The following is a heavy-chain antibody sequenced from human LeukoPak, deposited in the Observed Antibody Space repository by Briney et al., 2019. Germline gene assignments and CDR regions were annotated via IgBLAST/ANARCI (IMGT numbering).Heavy chain of an antibody. Sequence: SETLSLTCAVYGGSFSGYYWSWIRQPPGKGLEWIGEINHSGSTNYNPSLKSRVTISVDTSKNQFSLKLSSVTAADTAVYYCARSRTVTTIRPPDYWGQGTLVTVSS. CDR3: ARSRTVTTIRPPDY. D-gene: IGHD4-17*01. CDR2: INHSGST. J-gene: IGHJ4*02. CDR1: GGSFSGYY. V-gene: IGHV4-34*01.